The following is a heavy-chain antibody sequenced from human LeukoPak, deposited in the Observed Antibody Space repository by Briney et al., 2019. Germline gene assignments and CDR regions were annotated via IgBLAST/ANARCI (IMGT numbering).Heavy chain of an antibody. D-gene: IGHD1-7*01. CDR1: GGSISSYY. V-gene: IGHV4-4*07. CDR2: IYTSGST. CDR3: ARDPDWNYSGWFDP. J-gene: IGHJ5*02. Sequence: SETLSLTCTVSGGSISSYYWSWIRQPAGKGLEWIGRIYTSGSTNYNPSLKSRVTMSVDTSKNQFSLKLSSVTAADTAVYYCARDPDWNYSGWFDPWGREPWSPSPQ.